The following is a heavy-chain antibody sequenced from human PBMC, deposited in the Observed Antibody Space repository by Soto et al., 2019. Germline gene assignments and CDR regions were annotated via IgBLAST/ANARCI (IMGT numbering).Heavy chain of an antibody. Sequence: GASVKVSCKVSGYTLTELSMHWVRQAPGKGLEWMGGFDPEDGETIYAQKFQGRVTMTEDTSTDTAYMELSSLRSEDTAVYYCATNSPVPFWNMGSSGWFLDYWGQGTLVTVSS. CDR3: ATNSPVPFWNMGSSGWFLDY. CDR1: GYTLTELS. J-gene: IGHJ4*02. CDR2: FDPEDGET. V-gene: IGHV1-24*01. D-gene: IGHD6-19*01.